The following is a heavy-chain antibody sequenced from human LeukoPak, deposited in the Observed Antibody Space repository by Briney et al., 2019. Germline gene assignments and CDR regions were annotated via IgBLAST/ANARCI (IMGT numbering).Heavy chain of an antibody. V-gene: IGHV3-23*01. CDR2: ISGSGGST. Sequence: GGSLRLSCAASGFTSSSYAMSWVRQAPGKGLEWVSAISGSGGSTYYADSVKGRFIISRDNSKNTLYLQMNSLRAEDMAVYYCAKWDDFWSGYNAFDIWGQGTMVTVSS. J-gene: IGHJ3*02. CDR3: AKWDDFWSGYNAFDI. CDR1: GFTSSSYA. D-gene: IGHD3-3*01.